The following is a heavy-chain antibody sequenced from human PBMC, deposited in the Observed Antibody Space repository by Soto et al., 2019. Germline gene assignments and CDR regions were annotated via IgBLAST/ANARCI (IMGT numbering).Heavy chain of an antibody. D-gene: IGHD2-15*01. CDR3: ARAGLVVVAATLYYYYGMDV. CDR2: ILPIFGTA. CDR1: GGTFSSYA. V-gene: IGHV1-69*01. J-gene: IGHJ6*02. Sequence: QVQLVQSGAEVKQPGSSVKVSCKASGGTFSSYAISWVRQAPGQGLEWMGGILPIFGTANYAQKFQGRVTITADESTSTAYMELSSLRSEDTAVYYCARAGLVVVAATLYYYYGMDVWGQGTTVTVSS.